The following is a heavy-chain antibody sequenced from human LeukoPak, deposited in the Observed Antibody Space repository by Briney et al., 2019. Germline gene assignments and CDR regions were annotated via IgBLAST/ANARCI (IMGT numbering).Heavy chain of an antibody. Sequence: GGSLRLSCAASGFNFSSYGMHWVRQAPGKGLEWVAFIRYDGSNKYYADSVKGRFTISRDNSKNTLYLQMNSLRAEDTAVYYCAKDGGNSYYFDYWGQGTLVTVSS. CDR3: AKDGGNSYYFDY. J-gene: IGHJ4*02. CDR1: GFNFSSYG. D-gene: IGHD4-23*01. CDR2: IRYDGSNK. V-gene: IGHV3-30*02.